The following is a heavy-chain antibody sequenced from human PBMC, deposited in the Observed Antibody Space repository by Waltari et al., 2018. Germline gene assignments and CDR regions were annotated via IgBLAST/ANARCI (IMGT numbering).Heavy chain of an antibody. CDR2: IANRANSYIT. D-gene: IGHD3-22*01. J-gene: IGHJ1*01. Sequence: VQLVESGGGLVHPGGSLRVSCVVSGFIIADHYIDWVRQAPGKAPEWVGRIANRANSYITEYPASMKGRFTISREDSKNLLFLQMTDLKSEDTAIYYCVRGGYYYDSNGGYFQFWGRGTLVTVSS. CDR3: VRGGYYYDSNGGYFQF. V-gene: IGHV3-72*01. CDR1: GFIIADHY.